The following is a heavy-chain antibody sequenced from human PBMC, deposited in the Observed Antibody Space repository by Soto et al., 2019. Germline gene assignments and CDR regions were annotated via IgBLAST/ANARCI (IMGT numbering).Heavy chain of an antibody. D-gene: IGHD3-16*01. J-gene: IGHJ4*02. Sequence: QVQLVQSGAEVKKPGSSVKVSCKASGGTFSSYAISWVRQAPGQGIEWMGGIIPIFGTANYAQKFQGRVTITADESKRTAYMEQSSLRSEDTAVYSCARDFGGYSVGGYWGQGALVTVSS. CDR3: ARDFGGYSVGGY. CDR1: GGTFSSYA. V-gene: IGHV1-69*01. CDR2: IIPIFGTA.